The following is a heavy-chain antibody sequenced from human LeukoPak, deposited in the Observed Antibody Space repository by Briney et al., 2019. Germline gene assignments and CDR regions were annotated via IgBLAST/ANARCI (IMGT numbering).Heavy chain of an antibody. CDR3: AGDNTILWW. J-gene: IGHJ4*02. CDR1: GGSISSYY. D-gene: IGHD2-21*01. CDR2: IFYSGST. V-gene: IGHV4-59*08. Sequence: KPSETLSLTCTVSGGSISSYYWSWIRQPPGKGLEWIGNIFYSGSTIYNPSLKSRVTISVDTSKNQFSLKLSSVTAADTAAYYCAGDNTILWWWGQGTLVTVSS.